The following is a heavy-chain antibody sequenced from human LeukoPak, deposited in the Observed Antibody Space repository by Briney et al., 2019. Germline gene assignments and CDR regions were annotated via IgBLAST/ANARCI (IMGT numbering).Heavy chain of an antibody. CDR1: GFTFSSHG. V-gene: IGHV3-30*02. J-gene: IGHJ4*02. D-gene: IGHD2-15*01. CDR2: IRYDGSNK. Sequence: GGSLRLSCVASGFTFSSHGMHWVRQAPGKGLEWVAFIRYDGSNKYYADSVKGRFTISRDNAKNTVYMQMNSLRVEDTAVYYCAKDRGGYCSGGSCYASDYWGQGTLVTVSS. CDR3: AKDRGGYCSGGSCYASDY.